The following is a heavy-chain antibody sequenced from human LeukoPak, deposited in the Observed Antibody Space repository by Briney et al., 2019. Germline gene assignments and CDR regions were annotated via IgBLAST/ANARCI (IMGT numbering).Heavy chain of an antibody. Sequence: ASVKVSCKASGYTLTGYYMHWLRQAPGQGLEWMGWINPNSGDTNYAQKFQGRVTMTRDTSISTAHMELSRLTSDDTAVYYCAKNPYEYYCDYWGQGTLVSVSS. V-gene: IGHV1-2*02. CDR2: INPNSGDT. D-gene: IGHD5-12*01. CDR1: GYTLTGYY. J-gene: IGHJ4*02. CDR3: AKNPYEYYCDY.